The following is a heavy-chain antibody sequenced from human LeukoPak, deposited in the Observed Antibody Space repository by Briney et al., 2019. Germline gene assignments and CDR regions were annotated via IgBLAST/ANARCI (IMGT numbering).Heavy chain of an antibody. CDR2: INPNSGGT. V-gene: IGHV1-2*02. Sequence: GASVKVSCKASRYTFTGYYMHWVRQAPGQGLEWMGWINPNSGGTNYAQKFQGRVTMTRDTSISTAYMELSRLRSDDTAVYYCARAKPEMATIMGDYWGQGTLVTVSS. J-gene: IGHJ4*02. D-gene: IGHD5-24*01. CDR1: RYTFTGYY. CDR3: ARAKPEMATIMGDY.